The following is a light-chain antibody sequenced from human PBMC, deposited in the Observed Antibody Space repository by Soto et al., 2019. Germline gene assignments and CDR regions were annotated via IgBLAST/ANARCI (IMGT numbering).Light chain of an antibody. CDR2: DAS. CDR3: QHYSNWPPT. J-gene: IGKJ3*01. Sequence: EMVMTQSPATLSVSPGERATLSCRASQSVHSNLAWYQQKPGQAPSLLIYDASTRATGIPARFSGSGSGTEFTLTISSLQSEDFGVYYCQHYSNWPPTFGPGTKVXIK. CDR1: QSVHSN. V-gene: IGKV3-15*01.